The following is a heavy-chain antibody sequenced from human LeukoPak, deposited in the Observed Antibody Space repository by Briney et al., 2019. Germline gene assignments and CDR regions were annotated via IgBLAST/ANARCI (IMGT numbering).Heavy chain of an antibody. V-gene: IGHV4-39*01. J-gene: IGHJ3*02. CDR2: IYYSGST. CDR3: ARHVSSSWADAFDI. Sequence: TSETLSLTCTVSGGSISSSSYHWGWIRQPPGKGLEWIGSIYYSGSTYYNPSLKSRVTISVDTSKSQFSLKLSSVTAADTAVYYCARHVSSSWADAFDIWGQGTMVTVSS. D-gene: IGHD6-13*01. CDR1: GGSISSSSYH.